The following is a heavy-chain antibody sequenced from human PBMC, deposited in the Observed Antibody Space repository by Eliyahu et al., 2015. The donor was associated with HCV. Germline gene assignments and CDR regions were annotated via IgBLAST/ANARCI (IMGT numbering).Heavy chain of an antibody. CDR2: IIPIFGTA. J-gene: IGHJ4*02. D-gene: IGHD2-2*01. CDR1: GGTFSSYA. Sequence: EVKKPGSSVKVSCKASGGTFSSYAISWVRQAPGQGLEWMGGIIPIFGTANYAQKFQGRVTITADESTSTAYMELSSLRSEDTAVYYCARSKDIVVVPAALAYYFDYWGQGTLVTVSS. CDR3: ARSKDIVVVPAALAYYFDY. V-gene: IGHV1-69*01.